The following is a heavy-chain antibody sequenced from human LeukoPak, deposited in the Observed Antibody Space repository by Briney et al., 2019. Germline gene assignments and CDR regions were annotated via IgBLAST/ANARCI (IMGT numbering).Heavy chain of an antibody. J-gene: IGHJ3*02. CDR2: ISSSSSTI. V-gene: IGHV3-48*01. CDR1: GFTFSSYS. D-gene: IGHD3-9*01. Sequence: PGGSLRLSCAASGFTFSSYSMNWVRQAPGKGLEWVSYISSSSSTIYYADSVKGRFTISRDNAKNSLYLQMNSLRAEDTAVYYCARDGGYDILTGYYVGAFDIWGQGTMVTVSS. CDR3: ARDGGYDILTGYYVGAFDI.